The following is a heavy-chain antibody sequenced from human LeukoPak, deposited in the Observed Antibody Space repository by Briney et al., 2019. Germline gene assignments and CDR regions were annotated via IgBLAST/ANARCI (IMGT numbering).Heavy chain of an antibody. V-gene: IGHV4-31*03. CDR3: ARGGYSSDWYPL. D-gene: IGHD6-19*01. Sequence: SETLSLTCTVSGGSISSGGYYWSWIRQHPGKGLEWIGYIYYSGSTYYNPSLKSRVTISVDTSKNQFSLKLSSVTAADTAVYYCARGGYSSDWYPLWGQGTLVTVSS. CDR1: GGSISSGGYY. J-gene: IGHJ4*02. CDR2: IYYSGST.